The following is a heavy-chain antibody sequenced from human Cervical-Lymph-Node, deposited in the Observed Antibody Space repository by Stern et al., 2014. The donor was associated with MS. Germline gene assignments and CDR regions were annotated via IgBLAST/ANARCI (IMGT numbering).Heavy chain of an antibody. Sequence: VQLVESGGGLVQPGGSLTLSCAASGFTFSDYYMNWIRQTPGKGLEWVSYINGSGTAIYYADSVKGRFTNSRDNGKKSLYLQMDSLRVEDTAIYYCANSIAWGQGTLVTVSS. CDR3: ANSIA. J-gene: IGHJ5*02. CDR1: GFTFSDYY. D-gene: IGHD2/OR15-2a*01. CDR2: INGSGTAI. V-gene: IGHV3-11*01.